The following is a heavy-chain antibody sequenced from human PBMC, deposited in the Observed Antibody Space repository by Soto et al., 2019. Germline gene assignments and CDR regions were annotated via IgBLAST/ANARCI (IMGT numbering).Heavy chain of an antibody. V-gene: IGHV4-39*01. CDR2: IYYSGST. J-gene: IGHJ3*02. CDR1: GGSISSSSYY. Sequence: QLQLQESGPGLVKPSETLSLTCTVSGGSISSSSYYWGWIRQPPGKGLEWIGSIYYSGSTYYNPSLKSRVTISVDTSKNQFSLKLSSVTAADTAVYYCARPRPDSSGWYGGGAFDIWGQGTMVTVSS. CDR3: ARPRPDSSGWYGGGAFDI. D-gene: IGHD6-19*01.